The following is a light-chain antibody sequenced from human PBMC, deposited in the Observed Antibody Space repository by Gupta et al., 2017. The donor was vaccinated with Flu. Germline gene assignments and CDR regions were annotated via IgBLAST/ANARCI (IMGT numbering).Light chain of an antibody. CDR1: SGSVSTSYY. CDR3: VLYMGSGVWV. J-gene: IGLJ3*02. Sequence: QTVVTQEPSFSVSPGGTVTLTCGLSSGSVSTSYYPSWYQQTPGQPPRTLIYSTNSRSSGVPDRISGSILGNKAALTITGAQADDECNYYCVLYMGSGVWVFGGGTKLTVL. CDR2: STN. V-gene: IGLV8-61*01.